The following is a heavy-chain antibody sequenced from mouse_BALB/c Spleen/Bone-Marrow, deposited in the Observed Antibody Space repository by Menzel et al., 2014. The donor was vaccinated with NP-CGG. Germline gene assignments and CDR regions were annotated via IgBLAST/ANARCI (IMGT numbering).Heavy chain of an antibody. CDR2: ISGVSSTI. CDR1: GFTFSNFG. Sequence: DVKLVESGGGLVQPGGSRKLSCAASGFTFSNFGIHWVRQAPEKGLEWVAYISGVSSTIYYADTVKGRFTISRDNPKNTLFLQMTSLRSEDTAMYYCARSTWSYYNGMDYWGRGTSVTVSS. V-gene: IGHV5-17*02. D-gene: IGHD1-1*01. CDR3: ARSTWSYYNGMDY. J-gene: IGHJ4*01.